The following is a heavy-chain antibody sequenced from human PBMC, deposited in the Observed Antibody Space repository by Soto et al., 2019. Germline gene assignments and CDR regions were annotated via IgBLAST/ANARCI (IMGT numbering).Heavy chain of an antibody. CDR1: GFTFSSTD. V-gene: IGHV1-8*01. CDR2: VNPNSGYS. CDR3: ARGPGSSGDYFDY. D-gene: IGHD1-26*01. J-gene: IGHJ4*02. Sequence: RASVKVSCKASGFTFSSTDINWVRQAPGQGLEWLGWVNPNSGYSGYAQKFQGRVSMTRDTSTRNRSISIVYMELSSLRSEDTALYYCARGPGSSGDYFDYWGQGTVVTVSS.